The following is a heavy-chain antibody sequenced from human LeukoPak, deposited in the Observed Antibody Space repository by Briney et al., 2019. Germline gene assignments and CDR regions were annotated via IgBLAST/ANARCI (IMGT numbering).Heavy chain of an antibody. D-gene: IGHD3-10*01. CDR3: ARDWVEIWFGEFVNWFDP. V-gene: IGHV1-3*01. CDR2: INAGNGNT. Sequence: ASVKVSCKASGYTFTSYAMHWVRQAPGQRLEWMGWINAGNGNTKYSQKFQGRVTITRDTSASTAYMELSSLRSEDTAVYYCARDWVEIWFGEFVNWFDPWGQGTLVTVSS. CDR1: GYTFTSYA. J-gene: IGHJ5*02.